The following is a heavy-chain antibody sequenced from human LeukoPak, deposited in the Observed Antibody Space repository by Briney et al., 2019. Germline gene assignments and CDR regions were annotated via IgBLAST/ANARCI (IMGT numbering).Heavy chain of an antibody. D-gene: IGHD6-6*01. V-gene: IGHV3-48*02. CDR1: GFTFSSYA. CDR3: ARSANPGVHDFDP. CDR2: ISSSSKI. Sequence: GGPLRLSCAASGFTFSSYAMAWVRQAPGKGLEWLSYISSSSKINYADSVKGRFTISRDNAKNSLYLQMNSLRDEDTAVYYCARSANPGVHDFDPWGQGTLVTVSS. J-gene: IGHJ5*02.